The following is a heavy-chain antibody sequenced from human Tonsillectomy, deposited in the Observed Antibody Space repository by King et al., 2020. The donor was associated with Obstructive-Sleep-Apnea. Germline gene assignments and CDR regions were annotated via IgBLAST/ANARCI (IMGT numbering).Heavy chain of an antibody. CDR1: GYTFTGYY. Sequence: QLVQSGAEVKKPGASVKVSCKASGYTFTGYYIHWVRQAPGQGLEWMGWISPNSGATQYAQKFQERVTMTRDTSISPAYMDLSRLRSDDTAIYYCARDMSAYDSTSPAYWGQGTLVTVSS. CDR2: ISPNSGAT. CDR3: ARDMSAYDSTSPAY. V-gene: IGHV1-2*02. J-gene: IGHJ4*02. D-gene: IGHD3-10*01.